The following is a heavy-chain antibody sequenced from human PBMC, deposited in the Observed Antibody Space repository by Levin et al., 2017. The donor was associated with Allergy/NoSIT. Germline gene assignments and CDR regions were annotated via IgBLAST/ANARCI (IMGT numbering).Heavy chain of an antibody. J-gene: IGHJ1*01. Sequence: SQTLSLTCVVSGFSISSGYYWAWIRQPPGKGLDWIGSIYHSGGTHYNPSLKSRVTILVDTSKNQFSLKLSSVTAADTAVYYCARVDRGATEYFQHWGQGTLVTVSS. CDR1: GFSISSGYY. CDR2: IYHSGGT. V-gene: IGHV4-38-2*01. D-gene: IGHD1-14*01. CDR3: ARVDRGATEYFQH.